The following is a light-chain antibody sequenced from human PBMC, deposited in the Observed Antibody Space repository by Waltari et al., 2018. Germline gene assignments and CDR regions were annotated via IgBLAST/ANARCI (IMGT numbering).Light chain of an antibody. CDR3: QQYNTYVT. V-gene: IGKV1-5*03. CDR2: QAS. Sequence: DIQMTQSPSTLSASLGDRVTITCRASQSISNWLAWYQQKPGKAPKLLNYQASSLESGVPSRFSGSGSGTEFTLTISGLQPGDFATYYCQQYNTYVTFGPGTKVDIE. CDR1: QSISNW. J-gene: IGKJ3*01.